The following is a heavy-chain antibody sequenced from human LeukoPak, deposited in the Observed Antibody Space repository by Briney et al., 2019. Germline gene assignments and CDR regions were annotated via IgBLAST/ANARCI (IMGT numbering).Heavy chain of an antibody. CDR2: IYYSGST. CDR3: AREIGYYYDSSGYSWFDP. Sequence: SETLSPTCTVSGGSISSGGYYWSWIRQHPGKGLEWIGYIYYSGSTYYNPSLKSRVTISVDTSKNQFSLKLSSVTAADTAVYYCAREIGYYYDSSGYSWFDPWGQGTLVTVSS. CDR1: GGSISSGGYY. J-gene: IGHJ5*02. D-gene: IGHD3-22*01. V-gene: IGHV4-31*03.